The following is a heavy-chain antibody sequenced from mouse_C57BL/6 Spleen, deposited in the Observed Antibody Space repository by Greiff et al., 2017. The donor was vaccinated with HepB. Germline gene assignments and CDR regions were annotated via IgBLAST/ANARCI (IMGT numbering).Heavy chain of an antibody. D-gene: IGHD2-13*01. CDR3: ARVDGDHGDAMDY. CDR1: GYTFTSYW. CDR2: IDPSDSYT. J-gene: IGHJ4*01. V-gene: IGHV1-50*01. Sequence: QVQLQQPGAELVKPGASVKLSCKASGYTFTSYWMQWVKQRPGQGLEWIGEIDPSDSYTNYNQKFKGKATLTVDTSSSTAYMQLSRLTSEDSAVYYSARVDGDHGDAMDYWGQGTSGTVSS.